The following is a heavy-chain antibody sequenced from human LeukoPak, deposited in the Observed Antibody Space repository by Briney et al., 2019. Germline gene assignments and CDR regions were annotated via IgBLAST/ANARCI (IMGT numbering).Heavy chain of an antibody. CDR2: INHSGST. D-gene: IGHD2-8*01. Sequence: NPSETLSLTCAVYGGSFSGYYWSWIRQPPGKGLEWIGGINHSGSTNYNPSLKSRVTISVDTSKNQFSLKLSSVTAADTAVYYCARKYCTNGVCYPTRYFDYWGQGTLVTVSS. CDR3: ARKYCTNGVCYPTRYFDY. CDR1: GGSFSGYY. V-gene: IGHV4-34*01. J-gene: IGHJ4*02.